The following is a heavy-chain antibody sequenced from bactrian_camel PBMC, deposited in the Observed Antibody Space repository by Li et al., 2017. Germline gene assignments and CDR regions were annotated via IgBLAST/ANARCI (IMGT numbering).Heavy chain of an antibody. J-gene: IGHJ4*01. Sequence: QVQLVESGGGSVQAGGSLRLSCAASGYTYSTSCMGWFRQAPGKEREGVAGIDADGITAYGDAVNGRFTISKDSTNNTLYLQMNSLKPEDTGMYYCAADRVRPADCYSASVLILKYKGQGTQVTVS. CDR2: IDADGIT. D-gene: IGHD3*01. V-gene: IGHV3S53*01. CDR1: GYTYSTSC.